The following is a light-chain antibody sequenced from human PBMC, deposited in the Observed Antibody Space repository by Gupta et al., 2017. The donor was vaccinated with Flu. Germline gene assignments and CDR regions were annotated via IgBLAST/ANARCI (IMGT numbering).Light chain of an antibody. CDR1: QSISSY. J-gene: IGKJ1*01. CDR3: QQRYRTPWT. V-gene: IGKV1-39*01. CDR2: AAS. Sequence: DYQMTQSPSSLSASVGDRVTITCRASQSISSYLNWYQQKPGKAPKLLIYAASSLQSGVPSRFSGSGSGTDFTLTISSLQPEDFATYYCQQRYRTPWTFGQGTKVEIK.